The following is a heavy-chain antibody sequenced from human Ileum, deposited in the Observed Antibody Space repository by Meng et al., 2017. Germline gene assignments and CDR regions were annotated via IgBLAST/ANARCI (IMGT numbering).Heavy chain of an antibody. J-gene: IGHJ5*01. CDR2: IHPGDSSS. V-gene: IGHV5-51*01. Sequence: GGSLSLSCKGFGYSCTNYRIDWARQTPGKGLEWMRIIHPGDSSSRYSPSFQGQVTDSADKSINTANLQWNSLKASDTAIYYCARHLDGASSWTVGFDSWGHGTEVTVSS. CDR1: GYSCTNYR. D-gene: IGHD2-2*01. CDR3: ARHLDGASSWTVGFDS.